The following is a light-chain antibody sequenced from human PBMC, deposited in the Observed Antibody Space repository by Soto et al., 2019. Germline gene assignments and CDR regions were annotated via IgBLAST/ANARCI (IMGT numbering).Light chain of an antibody. CDR3: QQYYSPPPA. Sequence: DIVMTQSPDSLAVSLGERSTINCKSSQSVLYSSNNKNYLAWYQHKPGQPPKLLIYWASTRKSGVPDRFSGSWSGTDFTLTISSLQAEDVAVYYCQQYYSPPPAFGGGTKVEIK. J-gene: IGKJ4*01. CDR1: QSVLYSSNNKNY. V-gene: IGKV4-1*01. CDR2: WAS.